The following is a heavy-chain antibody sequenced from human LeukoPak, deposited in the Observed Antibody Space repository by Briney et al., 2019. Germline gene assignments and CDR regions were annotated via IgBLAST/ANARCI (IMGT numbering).Heavy chain of an antibody. D-gene: IGHD5-24*01. CDR1: GFTFSSHA. CDR3: VKDGRMATITYNGIFDY. CDR2: ISSNGGST. V-gene: IGHV3-64D*06. Sequence: GGSLRLSCSASGFTFSSHAMHWVRQAPGKGLEYVSAISSNGGSTYYADSVKGRFTISRDNSKNTLYLQMSSLRAEDTAVYYCVKDGRMATITYNGIFDYWGQGTLVTVSS. J-gene: IGHJ4*02.